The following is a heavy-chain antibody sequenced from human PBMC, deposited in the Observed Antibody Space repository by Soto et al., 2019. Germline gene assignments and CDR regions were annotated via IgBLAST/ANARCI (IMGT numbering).Heavy chain of an antibody. V-gene: IGHV4-39*01. Sequence: QLQLQESGPGLVKPSETLSLTCTVSGGSISSSSYYWGWIRQPPGKGLEWIGSIYYSGSTYYNPSLKSRVTISVDTSKNQFSLKLSSVTAADTAVYYCAGLGNYVYYYYYGMDVWGQGTTVTVSS. CDR1: GGSISSSSYY. D-gene: IGHD4-4*01. J-gene: IGHJ6*02. CDR3: AGLGNYVYYYYYGMDV. CDR2: IYYSGST.